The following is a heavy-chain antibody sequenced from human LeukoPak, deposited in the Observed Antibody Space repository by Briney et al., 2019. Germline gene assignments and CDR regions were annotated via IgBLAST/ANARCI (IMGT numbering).Heavy chain of an antibody. J-gene: IGHJ4*02. CDR1: GFTFSSYG. Sequence: GGSLRLSCAASGFTFSSYGMHWVRQAPGKGLEWVAVISYDGSNKYYADSVKGRFTISRDNPKDTLYLQMNSLRAEDTAVYYCARERGYSYGVFDYWGQGTLVTVSS. CDR3: ARERGYSYGVFDY. D-gene: IGHD5-18*01. CDR2: ISYDGSNK. V-gene: IGHV3-30*03.